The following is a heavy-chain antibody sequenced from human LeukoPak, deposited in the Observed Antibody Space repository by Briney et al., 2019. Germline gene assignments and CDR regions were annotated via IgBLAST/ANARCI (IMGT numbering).Heavy chain of an antibody. Sequence: GGSLRLSCAASGFTFSSYWMHWVRQAPGKGLVWVSRINSDGSSTSYADSVKGRFTISRDNAKNTLYLQMHSLRAEDTAVYYCARGMGGYDFWSGTDVAFDIWGQGTMVTVSS. J-gene: IGHJ3*02. CDR3: ARGMGGYDFWSGTDVAFDI. D-gene: IGHD3-3*01. V-gene: IGHV3-74*01. CDR2: INSDGSST. CDR1: GFTFSSYW.